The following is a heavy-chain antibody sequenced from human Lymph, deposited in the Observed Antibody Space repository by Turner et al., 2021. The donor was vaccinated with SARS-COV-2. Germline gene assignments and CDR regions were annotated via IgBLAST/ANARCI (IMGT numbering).Heavy chain of an antibody. V-gene: IGHV5-51*01. CDR2: IYPGDSNT. Sequence: EVQLVQAGAEVKKPGASLKISCTGSGYSFPTYWIGWLRQMPGKGVEWMGIIYPGDSNTSYSPSVQGQVTISADKSISTDYLQWSSLKASDTAMYYCARLAIARGYSGYDFYYFDYWGQGTLVTVSS. CDR3: ARLAIARGYSGYDFYYFDY. D-gene: IGHD5-12*01. J-gene: IGHJ4*02. CDR1: GYSFPTYW.